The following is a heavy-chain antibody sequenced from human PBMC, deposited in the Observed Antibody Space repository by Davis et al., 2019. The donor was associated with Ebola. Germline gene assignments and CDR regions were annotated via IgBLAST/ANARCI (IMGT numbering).Heavy chain of an antibody. J-gene: IGHJ4*02. CDR1: DYSINSGYF. D-gene: IGHD2-15*01. V-gene: IGHV4-38-2*01. Sequence: PSETLSLTCAVSDYSINSGYFWGWVRQSPAKELEWIGSIFHSGRTYYRPSLQSRVIMSMDTSKNQFSLNLTSVTAADSAVYYCARVARCSPTSCYPIFDSWGQGTLVTVSS. CDR3: ARVARCSPTSCYPIFDS. CDR2: IFHSGRT.